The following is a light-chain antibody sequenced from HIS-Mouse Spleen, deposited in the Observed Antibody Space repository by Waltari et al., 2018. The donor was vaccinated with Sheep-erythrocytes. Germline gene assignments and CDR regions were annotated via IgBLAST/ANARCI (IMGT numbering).Light chain of an antibody. Sequence: SYELTQPSSVSVSPGPTARIPCSGDVLAKKYARGFQQKPGQAPVLVIYKDSERPSGIPERFSGSSSGTTVTLTISGAQVEDEADYYCYSAADNNLYVFGTGTKVTVL. J-gene: IGLJ1*01. CDR2: KDS. V-gene: IGLV3-27*01. CDR1: VLAKKY. CDR3: YSAADNNLYV.